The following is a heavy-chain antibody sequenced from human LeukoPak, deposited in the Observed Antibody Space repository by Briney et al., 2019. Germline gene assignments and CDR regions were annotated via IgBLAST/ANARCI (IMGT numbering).Heavy chain of an antibody. CDR3: ARGEYINSGYRNDAFDI. Sequence: ASVKVSCKVSGNIFTDYYIHWVRQAPGQRLEWMGWINPISGATKYGQKFQGRVTMTRDTSISTVYMELSSLTSDDTAVYYCARGEYINSGYRNDAFDIWGQGAMVTVSS. J-gene: IGHJ3*02. CDR2: INPISGAT. CDR1: GNIFTDYY. D-gene: IGHD3-22*01. V-gene: IGHV1-2*02.